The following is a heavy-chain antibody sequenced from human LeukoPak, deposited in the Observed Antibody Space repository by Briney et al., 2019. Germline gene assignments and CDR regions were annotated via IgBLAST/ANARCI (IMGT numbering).Heavy chain of an antibody. Sequence: ASVKVSCKVSGYTLTELSMHWVRQAPGKGLEWMGGFDPEDGETIYAQKFQGRVTMTEDTSTDTAYMELSSLRSEDTAVYYCATALREYSSSPLDYWGQGTLVTVSS. J-gene: IGHJ4*02. CDR1: GYTLTELS. CDR3: ATALREYSSSPLDY. V-gene: IGHV1-24*01. D-gene: IGHD6-6*01. CDR2: FDPEDGET.